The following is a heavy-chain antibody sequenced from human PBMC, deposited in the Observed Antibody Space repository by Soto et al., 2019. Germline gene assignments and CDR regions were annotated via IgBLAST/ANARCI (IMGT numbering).Heavy chain of an antibody. Sequence: EASVKVSCKASGGTFSSYAISWVRQAPGQGLEWMGGIIPIFGTANYAQKFQGRVTITADESTSTAYMELSSLRSEDTAVYYCARERSTRLDVWGQGTTVTVSS. CDR3: ARERSTRLDV. CDR2: IIPIFGTA. V-gene: IGHV1-69*13. J-gene: IGHJ6*02. D-gene: IGHD2-2*01. CDR1: GGTFSSYA.